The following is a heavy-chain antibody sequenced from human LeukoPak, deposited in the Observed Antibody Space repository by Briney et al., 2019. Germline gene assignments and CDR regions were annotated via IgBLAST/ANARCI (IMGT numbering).Heavy chain of an antibody. Sequence: ASVKVSCKASEYTFTDYAINWVRQAPGQRLEWMGWINAGNGNTRYSQRFQGRVTITRDTSASTAYMELSSLTSEDTAVYYCARGGWSATTASYYLDFWGQGTLVTVSS. CDR3: ARGGWSATTASYYLDF. V-gene: IGHV1-3*01. CDR2: INAGNGNT. CDR1: EYTFTDYA. D-gene: IGHD2-21*02. J-gene: IGHJ4*02.